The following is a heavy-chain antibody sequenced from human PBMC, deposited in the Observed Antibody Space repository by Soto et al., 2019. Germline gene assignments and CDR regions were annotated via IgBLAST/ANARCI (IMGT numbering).Heavy chain of an antibody. V-gene: IGHV1-18*01. J-gene: IGHJ5*02. Sequence: QVHLLQSGVEVKTPGASVKVSCQASGYTFFTYDISWVRQDPGQGLEWMGWISTYSGDTKYAQKFQGRVTMTTDTYTTTAYLELRILRSDDTAVYYCSRHHRPTTSENWFDPWGQGTLVTVSS. CDR3: SRHHRPTTSENWFDP. CDR2: ISTYSGDT. CDR1: GYTFFTYD. D-gene: IGHD1-1*01.